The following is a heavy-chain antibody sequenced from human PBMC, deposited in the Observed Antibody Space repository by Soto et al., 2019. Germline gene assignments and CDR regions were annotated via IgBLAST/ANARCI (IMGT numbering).Heavy chain of an antibody. J-gene: IGHJ3*02. CDR2: ISYDGSNK. Sequence: QVQLVESGGGVVQPGRSLRLSCAASGFTFSSYAMHWVRQAPGKGLEWVAVISYDGSNKYYADSVKGRFTISRDNSKNTLYLQMNSLRAEDTAVYYCARERIVGATRAAFDIWGQGTMVTVSS. CDR3: ARERIVGATRAAFDI. D-gene: IGHD1-26*01. V-gene: IGHV3-30-3*01. CDR1: GFTFSSYA.